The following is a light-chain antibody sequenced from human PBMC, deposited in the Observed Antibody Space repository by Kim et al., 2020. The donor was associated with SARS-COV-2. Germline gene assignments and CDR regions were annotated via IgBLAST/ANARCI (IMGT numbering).Light chain of an antibody. J-gene: IGLJ1*01. Sequence: QSVLTQPPSASGTPGQRVTISCSGSNSNIGSHHVNWYQQLPGTAPRLLIYTNTQRPSGVPDRFSGSKSGSSVSLAISGLQFEDEAFYYCATWDASLSRYVFGAGTRSPS. CDR3: ATWDASLSRYV. CDR2: TNT. V-gene: IGLV1-44*01. CDR1: NSNIGSHH.